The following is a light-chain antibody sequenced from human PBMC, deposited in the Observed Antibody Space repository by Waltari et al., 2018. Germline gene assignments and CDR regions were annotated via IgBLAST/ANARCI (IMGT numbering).Light chain of an antibody. Sequence: QSALTRPPSASGSPGQSVTISCTGTSSDVGGYNYVSWYQQHPGKAPKLLLYEVTKRPSGVPDRFSGSKSGNPASLTVSGLQADDEADYYCSSYAGTSTFYVFGTGTEVTVL. J-gene: IGLJ1*01. CDR2: EVT. V-gene: IGLV2-8*01. CDR3: SSYAGTSTFYV. CDR1: SSDVGGYNY.